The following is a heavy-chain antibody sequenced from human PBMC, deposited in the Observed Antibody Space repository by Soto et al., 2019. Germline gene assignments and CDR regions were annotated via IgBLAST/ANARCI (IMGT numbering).Heavy chain of an antibody. Sequence: PGGSLRLSCSASGFTFSSYAMHWVRQAPGKGLEYVSAISSNGGSTYYADSVKGRFTISRDNSKNTLYLQMNSLRAEDTAVYYCAKDPPMRVRGVISDAFDIWGQGTMVTVSS. CDR3: AKDPPMRVRGVISDAFDI. J-gene: IGHJ3*02. V-gene: IGHV3-64*04. CDR2: ISSNGGST. D-gene: IGHD3-10*01. CDR1: GFTFSSYA.